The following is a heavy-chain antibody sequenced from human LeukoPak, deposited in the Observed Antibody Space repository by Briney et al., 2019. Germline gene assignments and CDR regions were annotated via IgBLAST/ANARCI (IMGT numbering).Heavy chain of an antibody. CDR1: GGSIGSSSGC. D-gene: IGHD3-22*01. CDR2: IYYSGST. Sequence: SGALCLTCTVSGGSIGSSSGCWGWVRRPPGRGLEWIGRIYYSGSTYYNPSLKSRVTISVDTSKNQFSLKLSSVTAADTAVYYCARHRLYYYDSSGYYNGFYFDYWGQGTLVTVSS. V-gene: IGHV4-39*01. CDR3: ARHRLYYYDSSGYYNGFYFDY. J-gene: IGHJ4*02.